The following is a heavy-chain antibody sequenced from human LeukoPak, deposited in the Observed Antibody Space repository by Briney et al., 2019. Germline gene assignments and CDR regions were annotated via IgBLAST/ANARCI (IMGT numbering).Heavy chain of an antibody. CDR3: ARLLVGYYYDSSGYADY. CDR2: ISGSGGST. CDR1: GFTFRTFW. D-gene: IGHD3-22*01. J-gene: IGHJ4*02. V-gene: IGHV3-23*01. Sequence: GSLRLSCAASGFTFRTFWMTWVRQAPGKGLEWVSAISGSGGSTYYADSVKGRFTISRDNSKNTLYLQMNSLRAEDTAVYYCARLLVGYYYDSSGYADYWGQGTLVTVSS.